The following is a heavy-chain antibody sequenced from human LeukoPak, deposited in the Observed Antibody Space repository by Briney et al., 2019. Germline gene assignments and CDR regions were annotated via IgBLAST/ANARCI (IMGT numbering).Heavy chain of an antibody. CDR1: GFSVRNNY. V-gene: IGHV3-23*01. CDR3: AKLDYYDTH. D-gene: IGHD3-22*01. Sequence: GGSLRLSCAASGFSVRNNYMSWVRQAPGKGLEWVSSITGSSASTYYADSVKGRFTISRDNSKNTLYLQMNSLRAEDTAVYFCAKLDYYDTHWGQGTLVTVSS. CDR2: ITGSSAST. J-gene: IGHJ4*02.